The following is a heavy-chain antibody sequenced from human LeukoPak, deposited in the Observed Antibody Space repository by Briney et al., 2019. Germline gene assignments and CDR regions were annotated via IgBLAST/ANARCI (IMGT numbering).Heavy chain of an antibody. D-gene: IGHD2-2*01. CDR2: INPSGGSR. V-gene: IGHV1-46*03. J-gene: IGHJ4*02. CDR3: ARHSSYALYYFDY. CDR1: GYTFTSYN. Sequence: GASVKDSCKASGYTFTSYNMHWVRQAPGQGLEWMGIINPSGGSRSYAQKFQGRVTMTRDTSTSTVYMELSSLRSEDTAVYYCARHSSYALYYFDYWGQGTLVTVSS.